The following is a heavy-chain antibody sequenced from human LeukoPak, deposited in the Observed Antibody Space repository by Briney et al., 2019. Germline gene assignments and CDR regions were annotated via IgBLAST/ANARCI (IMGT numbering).Heavy chain of an antibody. J-gene: IGHJ4*02. Sequence: PSETLSLTCTVSGGSISSGAYYWSWICQHPGRGLECIGYISYSGSTYYNPSLKSRVTISADTSKNQFSLKLSSVTAADTAVYYCARETRGDYFDYWGQGTLVTVSS. CDR3: ARETRGDYFDY. CDR2: ISYSGST. D-gene: IGHD3-10*01. CDR1: GGSISSGAYY. V-gene: IGHV4-31*03.